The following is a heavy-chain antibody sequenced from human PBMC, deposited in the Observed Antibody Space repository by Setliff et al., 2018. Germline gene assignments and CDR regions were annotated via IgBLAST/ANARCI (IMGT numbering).Heavy chain of an antibody. V-gene: IGHV5-51*01. CDR1: GYSFTTYW. D-gene: IGHD3-22*01. CDR3: VRHPYYDSSGYYSYFDY. J-gene: IGHJ4*02. Sequence: GESLKISCRGSGYSFTTYWIGWVRQMPGKGLEWMGIIYPDDSDTRYSPSFQGQVTLSADTSIATAYLHWTSLKASDTAMYYCVRHPYYDSSGYYSYFDYWGQGALVTVSS. CDR2: IYPDDSDT.